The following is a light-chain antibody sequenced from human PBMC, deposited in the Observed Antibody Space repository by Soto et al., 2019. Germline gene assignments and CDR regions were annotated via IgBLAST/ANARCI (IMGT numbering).Light chain of an antibody. CDR2: AAS. CDR3: QQSYSTPVT. Sequence: DIPMTQSPSSLSASVGDRVTITCRASQSISSYLNWYQQKPGKAPKLLIYAASSLQSGVPSRFSGSGSGTDFTLTISSLQPEDFATYYCQQSYSTPVTFGPGNKVDIK. J-gene: IGKJ3*01. V-gene: IGKV1-39*01. CDR1: QSISSY.